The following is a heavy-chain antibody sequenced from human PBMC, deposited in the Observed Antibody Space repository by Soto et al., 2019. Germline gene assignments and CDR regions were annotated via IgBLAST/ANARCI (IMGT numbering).Heavy chain of an antibody. CDR1: GFSLSTTGVG. CDR3: AHRGGATVGLYYFDY. Sequence: QITLKESGPTLVKPTQTLTLTCTFSGFSLSTTGVGVSWIRQPPGKALEGLALIYWHDDKRYSPSLKSRLTITKDTSKNQVALTMTNMDPVDTATYYCAHRGGATVGLYYFDYWGQGALVTVSS. CDR2: IYWHDDK. V-gene: IGHV2-5*01. J-gene: IGHJ4*02. D-gene: IGHD3-16*01.